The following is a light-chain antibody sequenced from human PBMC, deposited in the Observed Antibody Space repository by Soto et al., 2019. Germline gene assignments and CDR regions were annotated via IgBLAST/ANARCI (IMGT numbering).Light chain of an antibody. CDR2: DAT. V-gene: IGKV1-5*01. CDR1: QSISSW. Sequence: DIQMTQSPSTLSASVGDSVTITCRASQSISSWLAWYQQKPGKAPKLLIYDATNLESGVPSRFSGSGSGTGFTLTVSSLQPDDFATYYCQQYNFYRTFGQGTKVEI. CDR3: QQYNFYRT. J-gene: IGKJ1*01.